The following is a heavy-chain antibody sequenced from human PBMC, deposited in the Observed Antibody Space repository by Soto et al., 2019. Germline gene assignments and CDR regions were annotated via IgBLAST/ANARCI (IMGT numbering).Heavy chain of an antibody. J-gene: IGHJ5*02. Sequence: GASVKVSCKASGYTFTSYDINWVRQATGQGLEWMGWMNPNSGNTGYAQKFQGRVTMTRNTSISTAYMELSSLRSEDTAVYYCARGELRYFDWLRPNNWFDPWGQGTLVTVSS. CDR3: ARGELRYFDWLRPNNWFDP. CDR1: GYTFTSYD. V-gene: IGHV1-8*01. CDR2: MNPNSGNT. D-gene: IGHD3-9*01.